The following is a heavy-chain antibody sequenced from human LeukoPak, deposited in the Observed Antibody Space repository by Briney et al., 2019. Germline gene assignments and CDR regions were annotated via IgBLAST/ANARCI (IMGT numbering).Heavy chain of an antibody. V-gene: IGHV1-2*02. CDR2: LNPNSGGT. Sequence: ASVKVSCKASGYTFTNYYMHWVRQAPGQGLEWMGWLNPNSGGTNYAQKFQGGITMARDTSITTAYMELSGLRSDDTAVYYCACLMLTSDFDYWGQGTLVTVSS. CDR1: GYTFTNYY. D-gene: IGHD3-16*01. CDR3: ACLMLTSDFDY. J-gene: IGHJ4*02.